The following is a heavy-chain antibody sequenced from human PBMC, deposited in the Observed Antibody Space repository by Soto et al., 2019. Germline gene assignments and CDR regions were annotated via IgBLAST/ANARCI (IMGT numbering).Heavy chain of an antibody. CDR1: GFSLTTSGVG. Sequence: QITLKESGPTLVKPTQTLTLTCTFSGFSLTTSGVGVGWIRQPPGKALEWLALIYWDDEKRYSPSLQSRLTITKETSKNQVDLPVTNMNPADTGTYYCAHRPYASSDDAFYIWGQGTMVYVSS. J-gene: IGHJ3*02. V-gene: IGHV2-5*02. D-gene: IGHD6-6*01. CDR2: IYWDDEK. CDR3: AHRPYASSDDAFYI.